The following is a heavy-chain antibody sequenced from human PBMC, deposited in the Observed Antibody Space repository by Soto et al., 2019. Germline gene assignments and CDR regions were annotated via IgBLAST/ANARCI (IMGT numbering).Heavy chain of an antibody. CDR3: ARDYDILTGAAAGGMDV. D-gene: IGHD3-9*01. Sequence: ASVKVSCKASGYTFTSYGISWGRQAPGQGLEWMGWISAYNGNTNYAQKLQGRVTMTTDTSTSTAYMELRSLRSDDTAVYYCARDYDILTGAAAGGMDVWGQGTTVTVPS. J-gene: IGHJ6*02. CDR2: ISAYNGNT. CDR1: GYTFTSYG. V-gene: IGHV1-18*01.